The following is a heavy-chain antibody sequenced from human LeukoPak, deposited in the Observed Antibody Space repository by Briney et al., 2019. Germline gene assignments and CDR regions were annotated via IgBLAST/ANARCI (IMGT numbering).Heavy chain of an antibody. Sequence: PSETLSLTCTVSGGSISSSSYYWGWIRQPPGKGLEWIGSIYYSGSTYYNPSLKSRVTISVDTSKNQFSLKLSSVTAADTTVYYCARRPYYDILTGTGGYFDYWGQGTLVTVSS. CDR2: IYYSGST. CDR1: GGSISSSSYY. D-gene: IGHD3-9*01. V-gene: IGHV4-39*01. CDR3: ARRPYYDILTGTGGYFDY. J-gene: IGHJ4*02.